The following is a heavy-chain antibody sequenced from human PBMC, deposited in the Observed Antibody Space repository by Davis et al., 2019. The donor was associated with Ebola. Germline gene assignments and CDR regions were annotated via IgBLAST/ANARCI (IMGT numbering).Heavy chain of an antibody. CDR1: GFTFSSYW. CDR2: ISGSGGST. Sequence: GESLKISCAASGFTFSSYWMHWVRQAPGKGLEWVSAISGSGGSTYYADSVKGRFTISRDNSKNTLYLQMNSLRAEDTAVYYCAKDLAVFWSGYPYWGQGTLVTVSS. D-gene: IGHD3-3*01. CDR3: AKDLAVFWSGYPY. J-gene: IGHJ4*02. V-gene: IGHV3-23*01.